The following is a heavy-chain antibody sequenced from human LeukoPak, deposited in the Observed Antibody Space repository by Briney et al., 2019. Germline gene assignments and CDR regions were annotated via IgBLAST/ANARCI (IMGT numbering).Heavy chain of an antibody. CDR3: APHRFGEPHFEY. CDR1: DNSISSFY. Sequence: SETLSLTCTVSDNSISSFYWSWIRQPPGKGLEWIGFVYKTGHTNYNPSLKSRVAISLDGSKSQASLRLTSVTAADTAVYYCAPHRFGEPHFEYWGRGTLVSVSS. J-gene: IGHJ4*02. V-gene: IGHV4-59*08. CDR2: VYKTGHT. D-gene: IGHD3-10*01.